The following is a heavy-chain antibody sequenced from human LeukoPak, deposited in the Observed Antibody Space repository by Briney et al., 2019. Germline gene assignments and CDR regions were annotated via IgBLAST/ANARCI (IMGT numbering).Heavy chain of an antibody. D-gene: IGHD3-9*01. CDR1: GYIFTGYY. J-gene: IGHJ4*02. V-gene: IGHV1-2*02. CDR2: INPNSGGT. CDR3: ARVYYDILTGYYY. Sequence: ASVKVSCKASGYIFTGYYMHWVRQAPGQGLKWMGWINPNSGGTNYAQKFQGRVTMTRDTSISTAYMELSRLRSDDTAVYYCARVYYDILTGYYYWGQGTLVTVSS.